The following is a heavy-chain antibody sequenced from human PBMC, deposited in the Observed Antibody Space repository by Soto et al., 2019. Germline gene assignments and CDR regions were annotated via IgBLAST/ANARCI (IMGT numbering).Heavy chain of an antibody. D-gene: IGHD5-12*01. CDR3: ARGLLRLRPRWYYYYYMDV. CDR2: INHSGST. Sequence: PSETLSLTCTVSGGSISSGGYYWSWIRQPPGKRQERIGEINHSGSTNYNPSLKSRVTISVDTSKNQFSLKLSSVTAADTAVYYCARGLLRLRPRWYYYYYMDVWGKGTTVTVSS. J-gene: IGHJ6*03. CDR1: GGSISSGGYY. V-gene: IGHV4-39*07.